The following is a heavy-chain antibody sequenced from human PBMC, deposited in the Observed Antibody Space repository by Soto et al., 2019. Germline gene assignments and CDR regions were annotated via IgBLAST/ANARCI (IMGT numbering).Heavy chain of an antibody. D-gene: IGHD2-2*01. CDR1: GFTFSSYG. CDR2: IWDDGSNK. Sequence: GGFLRLSCAASGFTFSSYGMHWVRQAPGKGLEWVALIWDDGSNKYYADSVKGRFTISRDNSKNTLYLQMNSLRAEDTAVYYCAREIIVVVPAATKGYFDYWGQGTLVTVSS. CDR3: AREIIVVVPAATKGYFDY. J-gene: IGHJ4*02. V-gene: IGHV3-33*01.